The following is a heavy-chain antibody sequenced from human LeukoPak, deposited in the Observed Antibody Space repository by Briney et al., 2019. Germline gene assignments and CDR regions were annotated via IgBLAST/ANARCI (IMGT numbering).Heavy chain of an antibody. V-gene: IGHV3-23*01. Sequence: GGSLRLSCTASGFTFGDYAMSWVRQAPGKGLEWVSAISGGGGSTYYADSVKGRFTISRDNSKNTLYLQMNSLRAEDTAVYYCAKSPPFGVVIKGYYFDYWGQGTLVTVSS. D-gene: IGHD3-3*01. CDR3: AKSPPFGVVIKGYYFDY. CDR1: GFTFGDYA. CDR2: ISGGGGST. J-gene: IGHJ4*02.